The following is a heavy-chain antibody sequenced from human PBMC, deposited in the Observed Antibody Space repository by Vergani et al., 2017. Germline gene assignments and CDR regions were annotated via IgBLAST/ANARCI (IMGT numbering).Heavy chain of an antibody. V-gene: IGHV3-23*01. CDR2: ISGSGGNT. CDR1: GFTFSSYA. Sequence: EVQLLESGGGLVQPGGSLRLSCGASGFTFSSYAMTWVRQAPGKGLEWVSAISGSGGNTLYTDSVKGRFTISRDNSKDMLYLQMNSLRVEDTAIYYCAKARDPNCKGGNCYSYYYGLDLWGQGTTVTVSS. CDR3: AKARDPNCKGGNCYSYYYGLDL. D-gene: IGHD2-15*01. J-gene: IGHJ6*02.